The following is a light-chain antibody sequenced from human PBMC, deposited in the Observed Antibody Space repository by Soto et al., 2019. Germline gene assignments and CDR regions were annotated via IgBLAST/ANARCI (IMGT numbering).Light chain of an antibody. J-gene: IGKJ2*01. CDR2: GAS. CDR1: QSISSY. Sequence: DIQMTQSPSSLSASVGDRVTITCRASQSISSYLNWYQQKPGKAPKLLIYGASTLQSGVPPRFSCSGSGTDFTLTISNLQPEDFATDYCQQSYNTPYTFGQGTKLEIK. V-gene: IGKV1-39*01. CDR3: QQSYNTPYT.